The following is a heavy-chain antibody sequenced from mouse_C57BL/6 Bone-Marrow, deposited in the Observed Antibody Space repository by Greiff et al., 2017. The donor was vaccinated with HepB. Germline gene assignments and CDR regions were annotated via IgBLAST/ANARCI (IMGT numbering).Heavy chain of an antibody. CDR3: ARGTVPFAY. D-gene: IGHD1-1*01. V-gene: IGHV5-17*01. Sequence: EVKVEESGGGLVKPGGSLKLSCAASGFTFSDYGMHWVRQAPEKGLEWVAYISSGSSTIYYADTVKGRFTISRDNAKNTLFLHMTSLRSEDTAMYYCARGTVPFAYWGQGTLVTVSA. CDR2: ISSGSSTI. CDR1: GFTFSDYG. J-gene: IGHJ3*01.